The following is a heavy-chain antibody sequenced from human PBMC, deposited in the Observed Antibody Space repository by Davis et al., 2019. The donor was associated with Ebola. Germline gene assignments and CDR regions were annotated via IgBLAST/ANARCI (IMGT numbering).Heavy chain of an antibody. D-gene: IGHD3/OR15-3a*01. Sequence: PGGSLRLSCAASGFTFRNYGMHWVRQAPGKGLEWVGIISSVGSSIFYSESVKGRFTISRDNSKNTLYLQVDSLRVEDTAVYYCAKEPFWTGYYDYWGQGTLVTVSS. V-gene: IGHV3-30*18. CDR3: AKEPFWTGYYDY. J-gene: IGHJ4*02. CDR1: GFTFRNYG. CDR2: ISSVGSSI.